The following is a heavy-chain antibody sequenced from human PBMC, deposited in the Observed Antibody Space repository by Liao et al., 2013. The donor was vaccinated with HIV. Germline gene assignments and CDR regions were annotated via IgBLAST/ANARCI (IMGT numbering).Heavy chain of an antibody. CDR3: ARGVWGRVTCEGFVCYYYYYYMDA. V-gene: IGHV4-34*01. D-gene: IGHD3-16*01. CDR2: INHGGST. CDR1: GGSLSGFY. Sequence: QVQLQQWGAGLLKPSETLSLTCAVYGGSLSGFYWSWIRQPPGKGLEWIGEINHGGSTNYNPSLKNRVTISVDPSKNQFSLKLRSVTAADTAMYYCARGVWGRVTCEGFVCYYYYYYMDAWGKGTSVTVSS. J-gene: IGHJ6*03.